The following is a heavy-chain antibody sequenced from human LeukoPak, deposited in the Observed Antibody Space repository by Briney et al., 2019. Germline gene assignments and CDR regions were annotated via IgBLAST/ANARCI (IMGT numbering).Heavy chain of an antibody. CDR3: ARDLYKFGELIGMDV. J-gene: IGHJ6*02. CDR1: GFTFSSYG. D-gene: IGHD3-10*01. V-gene: IGHV3-33*01. Sequence: PGRSLRLSCAASGFTFSSYGMHWVRQAPGKGLEWVAVIWYDGSNKHYADSVKGRFTISRDNSKNTLYLQMNSLRAEDTAVYYCARDLYKFGELIGMDVWGQGTTVTVSS. CDR2: IWYDGSNK.